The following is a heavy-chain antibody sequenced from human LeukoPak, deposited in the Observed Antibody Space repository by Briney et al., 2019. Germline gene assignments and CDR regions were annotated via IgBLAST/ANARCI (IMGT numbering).Heavy chain of an antibody. J-gene: IGHJ6*02. CDR1: XXTFXSYA. CDR2: IIPIFGTA. D-gene: IGHD2-2*01. CDR3: ASGEVVPAAGYYYYGMDV. V-gene: IGHV1-69*01. Sequence: SVXXXXKASXXTFXSYAISWVRQAPGQGLEWMGGIIPIFGTANYAQKFQGRVTITADESTSTAYMELSSLRSEDTAVYYCASGEVVPAAGYYYYGMDVWGQGTTVTVSS.